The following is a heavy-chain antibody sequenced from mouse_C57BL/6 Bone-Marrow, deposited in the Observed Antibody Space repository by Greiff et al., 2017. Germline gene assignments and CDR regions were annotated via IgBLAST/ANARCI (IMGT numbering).Heavy chain of an antibody. J-gene: IGHJ1*03. CDR3: AGPDYSNDWYCDV. V-gene: IGHV1-55*01. D-gene: IGHD2-5*01. Sequence: QVQLQQPGAELVKPGASVKMSCKASGYTFTSYWITWVKQRPGQGLEWIGDIYPGSGSTNYTEKFKSKATLTVDTTSSTSYMQLSSLTSEDTAVYYCAGPDYSNDWYCDVGGTGTTATVSA. CDR1: GYTFTSYW. CDR2: IYPGSGST.